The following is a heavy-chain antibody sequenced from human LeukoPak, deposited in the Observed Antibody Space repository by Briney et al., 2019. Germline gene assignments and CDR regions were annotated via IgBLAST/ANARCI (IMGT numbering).Heavy chain of an antibody. V-gene: IGHV3-11*01. Sequence: GGSLRLSCAASGFTFSDYYMSWIRQAPGKGLEWVSYISSSGSTIYYADSVKGRFTISRDNAKNSLYLQMNSLRAEDTAVYYCAKDQLWLNYFDYWGQGTLVTVSS. CDR1: GFTFSDYY. J-gene: IGHJ4*02. CDR3: AKDQLWLNYFDY. CDR2: ISSSGSTI. D-gene: IGHD5-18*01.